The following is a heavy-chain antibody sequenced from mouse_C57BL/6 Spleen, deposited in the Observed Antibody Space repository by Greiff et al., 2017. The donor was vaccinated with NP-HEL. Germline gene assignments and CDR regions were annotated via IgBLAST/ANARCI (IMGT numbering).Heavy chain of an antibody. V-gene: IGHV1-61*01. CDR1: GYTFTSYW. J-gene: IGHJ3*01. CDR3: ARGDGYSFAY. Sequence: QVQLQQPGAELVRPGSSVKLSCKASGYTFTSYWMDWVKQRPGQGLEWIGNIYPSDSETHYNQKFKDKATLTVDKSSSTAYMQLSSLTSEDSAVYYCARGDGYSFAYWGQGTLVTVSA. D-gene: IGHD2-3*01. CDR2: IYPSDSET.